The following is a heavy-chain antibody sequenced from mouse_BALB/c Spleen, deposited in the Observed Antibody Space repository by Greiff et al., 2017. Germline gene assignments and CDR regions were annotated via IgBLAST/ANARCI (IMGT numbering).Heavy chain of an antibody. CDR2: IWAGGST. V-gene: IGHV2-9*02. J-gene: IGHJ4*01. CDR3: ARSLLRPPWDYAMDY. CDR1: GFSLTSYG. D-gene: IGHD1-2*01. Sequence: VQLQESGPGLVAPSQSLSITCTVSGFSLTSYGVHWVRQPPGKGLEWLGVIWAGGSTNYNSALMSRLSISKDNSKSQVFLKMNSLQTDDTAMYYCARSLLRPPWDYAMDYWGQGTSVTVSS.